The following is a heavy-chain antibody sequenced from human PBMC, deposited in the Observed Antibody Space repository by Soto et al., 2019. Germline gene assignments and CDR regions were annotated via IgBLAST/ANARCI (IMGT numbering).Heavy chain of an antibody. Sequence: LSLSCAASGFTFSSYSMNWVRQAPGKGLEWVSPISSSSSYIYYADSVKGRFTISRDNAKNSLYLQMNSLRAEDTAVYYCARTEYSSPSCFDYWGQGTLVTVSS. CDR1: GFTFSSYS. J-gene: IGHJ4*02. CDR3: ARTEYSSPSCFDY. D-gene: IGHD6-6*01. CDR2: ISSSSSYI. V-gene: IGHV3-21*01.